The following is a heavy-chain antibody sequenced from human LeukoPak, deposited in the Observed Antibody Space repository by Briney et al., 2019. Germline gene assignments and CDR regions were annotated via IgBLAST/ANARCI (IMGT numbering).Heavy chain of an antibody. CDR1: GYTFTGYY. V-gene: IGHV1-2*02. CDR2: INPNSGGT. D-gene: IGHD3-22*01. J-gene: IGHJ4*02. Sequence: ASVKVSCKASGYTFTGYYMHWVRQAPGQGLEWMGWINPNSGGTNYAQKFQGRVTMTRDTSISTAYMELSRLRSDDTAVYYCARDEGAYYYDGSGYPLDYWGQGTLVTVSS. CDR3: ARDEGAYYYDGSGYPLDY.